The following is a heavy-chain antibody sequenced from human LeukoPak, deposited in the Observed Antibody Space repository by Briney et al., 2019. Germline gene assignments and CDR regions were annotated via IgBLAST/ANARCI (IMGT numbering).Heavy chain of an antibody. J-gene: IGHJ4*02. CDR3: AKTASSGWLDYFDY. CDR1: GFTASSNY. D-gene: IGHD6-19*01. V-gene: IGHV3-53*01. CDR2: IYSGGST. Sequence: PGGSLRLSCAASGFTASSNYMSWVRQAPGKGLEWVSVIYSGGSTYYADSVKGRFTISRDNSKNTLYLQMNSLRAEDTALYYCAKTASSGWLDYFDYWGQGTLVTVSS.